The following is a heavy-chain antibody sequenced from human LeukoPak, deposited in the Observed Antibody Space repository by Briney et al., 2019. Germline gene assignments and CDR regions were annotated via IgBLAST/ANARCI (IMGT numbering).Heavy chain of an antibody. J-gene: IGHJ3*02. CDR1: GFTFSSYA. Sequence: GGSLRLSCAASGFTFSSYAMHWVRQAPGKGLEWVAVISYDGGNKYYADSVKGRFTISRDNAKNSLYLQMNSLRAEDTAVYYCAKDRGSYCGGDCDAFDIWGQGTMVTVSS. CDR3: AKDRGSYCGGDCDAFDI. D-gene: IGHD2-21*02. V-gene: IGHV3-30-3*01. CDR2: ISYDGGNK.